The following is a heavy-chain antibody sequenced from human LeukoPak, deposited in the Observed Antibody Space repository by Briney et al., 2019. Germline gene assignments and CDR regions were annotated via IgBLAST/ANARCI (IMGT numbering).Heavy chain of an antibody. CDR3: ARDVSYTAYHYYGMDV. CDR1: GFTFNRYW. D-gene: IGHD1-26*01. Sequence: GGSLRLSCAASGFTFNRYWMNWVRQAPGKGLEWVANIKHDGSEKDYVDSVKGRFTISRDNAKNALFLQTNSLRAEDTAVYYCARDVSYTAYHYYGMDVWGQGTTVTVSS. V-gene: IGHV3-7*01. CDR2: IKHDGSEK. J-gene: IGHJ6*02.